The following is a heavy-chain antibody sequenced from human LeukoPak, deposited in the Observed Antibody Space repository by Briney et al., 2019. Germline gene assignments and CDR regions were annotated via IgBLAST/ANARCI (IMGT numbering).Heavy chain of an antibody. CDR3: ARDERATQYSSPTLNFDY. J-gene: IGHJ4*02. V-gene: IGHV1-8*01. Sequence: GASVKVSCKASGYTFTSYDINWVRQATGQGREWMGWMNPNSGNTGCAQKFQGRVTMTRDTSTRTAYMDLSRLRTDDPAVYYSARDERATQYSSPTLNFDYWGKGTLVTVSS. CDR2: MNPNSGNT. D-gene: IGHD6-6*01. CDR1: GYTFTSYD.